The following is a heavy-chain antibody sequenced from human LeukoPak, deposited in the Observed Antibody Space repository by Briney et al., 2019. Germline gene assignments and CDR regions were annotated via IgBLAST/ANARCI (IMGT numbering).Heavy chain of an antibody. CDR3: ARDWFHAIDY. V-gene: IGHV3-30*02. CDR1: GFTFSSYG. D-gene: IGHD2/OR15-2a*01. J-gene: IGHJ4*02. CDR2: IRYDGGKK. Sequence: GGSLRLSCAASGFTFSSYGMHWVRQAPGKGLEWVAFIRYDGGKKYYADSVKGRFTISRDNAKNTLYLQMNSLRAEDTAVYYCARDWFHAIDYWGQGTLVTVSS.